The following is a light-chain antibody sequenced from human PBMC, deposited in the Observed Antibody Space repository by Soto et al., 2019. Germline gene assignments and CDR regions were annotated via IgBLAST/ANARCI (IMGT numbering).Light chain of an antibody. CDR1: QSVTNS. Sequence: EIVLTQSPVTLSLSPGERATLSCRASQSVTNSLAWYQQKPGQAPRLLVYDASNRATGIPTRFSGSGSGTDFTLTITSLEPEDFAVYYCQQYNNWPPITFGQGTRLEIK. V-gene: IGKV3-11*01. J-gene: IGKJ5*01. CDR2: DAS. CDR3: QQYNNWPPIT.